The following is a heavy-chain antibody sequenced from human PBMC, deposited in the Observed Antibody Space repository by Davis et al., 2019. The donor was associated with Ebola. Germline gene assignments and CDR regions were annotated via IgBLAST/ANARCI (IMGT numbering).Heavy chain of an antibody. CDR1: GASFINHY. CDR3: ARAWCRQSSWFGH. Sequence: MPSETLSLTCAVSGASFINHYWSWIRQSPGKGLEWIGDITHTGSTNYNPSLKSRVTISVDTSKTQFSLKLHSVTVADTAVYYCARAWCRQSSWFGHWGQGTQVIVSS. D-gene: IGHD4/OR15-4a*01. CDR2: ITHTGST. J-gene: IGHJ5*02. V-gene: IGHV4-34*01.